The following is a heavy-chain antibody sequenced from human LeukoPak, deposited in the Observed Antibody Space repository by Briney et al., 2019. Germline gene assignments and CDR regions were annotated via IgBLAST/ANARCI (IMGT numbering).Heavy chain of an antibody. V-gene: IGHV3-23*01. CDR2: ISGSGGST. CDR1: GFTFSGYA. CDR3: AKFDDFWSGYHSPYFDY. D-gene: IGHD3-3*01. Sequence: PGGSLRLSCAASGFTFSGYAMSWVRQAPGKGLEWVSAISGSGGSTYYADSVKGRFTISRDNSKNTLYLQMNSLRAEDTAVYYCAKFDDFWSGYHSPYFDYWGQGTLVTVSS. J-gene: IGHJ4*02.